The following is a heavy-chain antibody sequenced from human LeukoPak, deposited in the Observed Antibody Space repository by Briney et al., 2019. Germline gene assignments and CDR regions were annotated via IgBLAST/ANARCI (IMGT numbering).Heavy chain of an antibody. CDR2: ISAYKGNT. J-gene: IGHJ4*02. CDR3: ARHPSIAVAGSEFDY. D-gene: IGHD6-19*01. V-gene: IGHV1-18*01. Sequence: GASVKVSCKASGYTFTTYGISWVRQAPGQGLEWMGWISAYKGNTNYAQKFQGRVTMTTDTSTTTAYMELRSLRSDDTAVYYCARHPSIAVAGSEFDYWGQGTLVTVSS. CDR1: GYTFTTYG.